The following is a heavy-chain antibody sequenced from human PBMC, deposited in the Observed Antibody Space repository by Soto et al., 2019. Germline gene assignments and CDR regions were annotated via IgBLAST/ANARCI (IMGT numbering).Heavy chain of an antibody. Sequence: PSETLSLTCTVSRCSISSSIYYLALVRQPPGKGLEWIGYIYYTGSTNYNPSLNSRVTISVDTSKNQFSLTVTSVPAADTAVYYCARPIVATATFDYWGQGTLVTVSS. D-gene: IGHD5-12*01. CDR3: ARPIVATATFDY. J-gene: IGHJ4*02. CDR2: IYYTGST. CDR1: RCSISSSIYY. V-gene: IGHV4-61*05.